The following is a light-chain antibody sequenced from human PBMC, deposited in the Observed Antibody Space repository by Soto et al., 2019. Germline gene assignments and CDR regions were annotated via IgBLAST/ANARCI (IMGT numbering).Light chain of an antibody. Sequence: EIVLTQSPGTLSLSPGERATLSCRASQSISSSYLAWYQHKPGQTPRLLIYGASSRATGIPDRFSGSGSGTDFTLTISRREPEDFAVYYCQHYGSTPRTFGQGTKVEIK. CDR3: QHYGSTPRT. V-gene: IGKV3-20*01. CDR1: QSISSSY. J-gene: IGKJ1*01. CDR2: GAS.